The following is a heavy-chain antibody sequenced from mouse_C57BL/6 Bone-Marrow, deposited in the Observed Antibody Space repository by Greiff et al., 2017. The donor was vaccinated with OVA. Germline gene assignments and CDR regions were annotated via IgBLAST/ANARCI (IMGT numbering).Heavy chain of an antibody. D-gene: IGHD4-1*01. CDR1: GFSFNTYA. CDR3: VRQELAWFAY. J-gene: IGHJ3*01. V-gene: IGHV10-1*01. CDR2: IRSKSNNYAT. Sequence: EVQRVESGGGLVQPKGSLKLSCAASGFSFNTYAMNWVRQAPGKGLEWVARIRSKSNNYATYYADSVKDRFTISRDDSESMLYLQMNNLKTEDTAMYYCVRQELAWFAYWGQGTLVTVSA.